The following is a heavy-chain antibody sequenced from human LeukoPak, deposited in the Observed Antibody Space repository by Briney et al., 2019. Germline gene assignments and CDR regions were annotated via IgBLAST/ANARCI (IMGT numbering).Heavy chain of an antibody. CDR1: GGSISSSSYY. CDR2: IYYSGST. J-gene: IGHJ4*02. CDR3: ARWVVWFGELLGCPDY. D-gene: IGHD3-10*01. V-gene: IGHV4-39*01. Sequence: SETLSLTCTVSGGSISSSSYYWGWIRQPPGKGLEWIGSIYYSGSTYYNPSLKSRVTISVDTSKNQFSLKLSSVTAADTAVYYCARWVVWFGELLGCPDYWGQGTLVTVSS.